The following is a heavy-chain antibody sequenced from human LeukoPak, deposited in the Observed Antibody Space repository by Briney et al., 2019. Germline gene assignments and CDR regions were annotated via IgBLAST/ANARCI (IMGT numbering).Heavy chain of an antibody. D-gene: IGHD3-3*01. V-gene: IGHV1-2*02. J-gene: IGHJ6*03. CDR2: INPNSGGT. Sequence: GASVKVSCKASGYTFTGYYMHWVRQAPGQGLEWMGWINPNSGGTNYAQKFQGRVTMTRDTSISTAYMELSRLRSDDTAVYYCARDVSYYDFWGGYYKVGYYYYYMDVWGKGTTVTVSS. CDR3: ARDVSYYDFWGGYYKVGYYYYYMDV. CDR1: GYTFTGYY.